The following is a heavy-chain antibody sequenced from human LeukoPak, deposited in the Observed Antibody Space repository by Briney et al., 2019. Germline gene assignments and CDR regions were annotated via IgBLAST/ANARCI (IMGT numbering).Heavy chain of an antibody. Sequence: GASVTVSCKASGGTFSSYAISWVRQAPGQGLEWMGGIIPIFGTANYAQKFQGRVTITADESTSTAYMELSSLRSEDTAVYYCARAPSYGPNYYYYGMDVWGQGTTVTVSS. J-gene: IGHJ6*02. CDR1: GGTFSSYA. V-gene: IGHV1-69*13. CDR3: ARAPSYGPNYYYYGMDV. D-gene: IGHD5-18*01. CDR2: IIPIFGTA.